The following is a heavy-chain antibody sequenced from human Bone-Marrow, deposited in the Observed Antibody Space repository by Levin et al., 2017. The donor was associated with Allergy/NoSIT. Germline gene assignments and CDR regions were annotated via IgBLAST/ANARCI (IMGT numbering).Heavy chain of an antibody. Sequence: VASVKVSCQTSGGTFSTYPINWVRQAPGQGFEWMGRIVPIIDETNYAQKFQDRVTITADKSTSTAYLDLSSLTSEDTAVIYCASLRDGYIYWGQGTRVTVSS. CDR3: ASLRDGYIY. CDR1: GGTFSTYP. D-gene: IGHD5-24*01. V-gene: IGHV1-69*02. J-gene: IGHJ4*02. CDR2: IVPIIDET.